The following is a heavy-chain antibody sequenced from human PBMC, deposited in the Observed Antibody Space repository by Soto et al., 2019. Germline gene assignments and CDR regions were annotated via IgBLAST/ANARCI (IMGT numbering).Heavy chain of an antibody. CDR1: GHAFTTYH. CDR2: IDPSDGTT. CDR3: ARYVPAAGFHYYYYYGMDV. D-gene: IGHD2-2*01. V-gene: IGHV1-46*04. Sequence: GASVKVSCKASGHAFTTYHMHWVRQAPGQGLEWMGMIDPSDGTTTYAQKLQGRVTMTRDTATSTVYMELSSLRPEDTAVYYCARYVPAAGFHYYYYYGMDVWGQGTTVTVSS. J-gene: IGHJ6*02.